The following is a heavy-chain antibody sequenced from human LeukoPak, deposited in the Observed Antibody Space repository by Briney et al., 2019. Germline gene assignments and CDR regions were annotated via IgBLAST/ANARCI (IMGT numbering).Heavy chain of an antibody. D-gene: IGHD1-20*01. CDR3: AKAINWKDVYYYMDV. V-gene: IGHV3-23*01. Sequence: GGSLRLSCAASGFTFSSYGMSWVRQAPGKGLEWVSDISGSGGSTYYADSVKGRFTISRDNSKNTLYLQINSLRAEDTAVYYCAKAINWKDVYYYMDVWGKGTTVTVSS. CDR2: ISGSGGST. CDR1: GFTFSSYG. J-gene: IGHJ6*03.